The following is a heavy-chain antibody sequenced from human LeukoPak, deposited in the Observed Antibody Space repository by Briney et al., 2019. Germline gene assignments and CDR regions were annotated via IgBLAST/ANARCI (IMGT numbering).Heavy chain of an antibody. CDR3: ARHRPAYGSGPPDY. CDR1: GGSISSSSYY. Sequence: SETLSLTCTVSGGSISSSSYYWGWIRQPPGKGLEWIGSIYYSGSTYYNPSLKSRVTISVDTSKNQFSLKLSSVTAADTAVYYCARHRPAYGSGPPDYWGQGTLVTVSS. CDR2: IYYSGST. V-gene: IGHV4-39*01. J-gene: IGHJ4*02. D-gene: IGHD3-10*01.